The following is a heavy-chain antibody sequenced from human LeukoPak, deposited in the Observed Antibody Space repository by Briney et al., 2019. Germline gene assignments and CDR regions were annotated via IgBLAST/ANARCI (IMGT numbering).Heavy chain of an antibody. CDR1: GYTFTSYY. Sequence: ASVKVSCKASGYTFTSYYMHWVRQAPGQGLEWMGIINPSGGNTSYAQKFQGRVTMTRDTSTSTVYMELSSLRSEDTAVYYCARYCSGGSCYPAFYGMDVWGQGTTVTVSS. J-gene: IGHJ6*02. CDR3: ARYCSGGSCYPAFYGMDV. CDR2: INPSGGNT. D-gene: IGHD2-15*01. V-gene: IGHV1-46*01.